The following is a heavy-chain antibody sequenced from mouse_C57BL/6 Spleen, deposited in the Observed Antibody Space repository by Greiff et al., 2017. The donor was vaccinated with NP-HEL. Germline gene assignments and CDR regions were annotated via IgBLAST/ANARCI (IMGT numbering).Heavy chain of an antibody. V-gene: IGHV1-55*01. CDR3: ARSHQIATVVATPFGY. CDR2: IYPGSGSI. J-gene: IGHJ2*01. Sequence: QVQLKQPGAELVKPGASVKMSCKASGYTFTSYWITWVKQRPGQGLEWIGDIYPGSGSINYNEKFTSKATLTVNTSSSTAYKQLSSLTSEDSAVYYCARSHQIATVVATPFGYWGQGTTLTVSS. CDR1: GYTFTSYW. D-gene: IGHD1-1*01.